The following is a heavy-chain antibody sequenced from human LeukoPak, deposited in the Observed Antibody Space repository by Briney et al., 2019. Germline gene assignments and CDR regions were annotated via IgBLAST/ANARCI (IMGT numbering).Heavy chain of an antibody. Sequence: ASVKVSCKASGYTFTGYYMHWVRQAPGQGLEWMGWINPNSGGTNYAQKFQGRVTMTRDTSISTAYMELSRLRSDDTAVYYCARGRYDILTGYSPLGYWGQGTLVTVSS. CDR2: INPNSGGT. CDR1: GYTFTGYY. CDR3: ARGRYDILTGYSPLGY. J-gene: IGHJ4*02. D-gene: IGHD3-9*01. V-gene: IGHV1-2*02.